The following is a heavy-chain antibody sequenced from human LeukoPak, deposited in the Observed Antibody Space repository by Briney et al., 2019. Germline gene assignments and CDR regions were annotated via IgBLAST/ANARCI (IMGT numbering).Heavy chain of an antibody. D-gene: IGHD1-1*01. CDR3: ARLSNDAFDI. CDR2: IHYSGST. V-gene: IGHV4-39*01. J-gene: IGHJ3*02. Sequence: SETLSLTCTVSGGSISSGSYYWGWIRQPPGKVLEWIGSIHYSGSTHYNPSLKSRVTISVDTSKNQFSLKLSSVTAADTAVFYCARLSNDAFDIWGQGTMVTVFS. CDR1: GGSISSGSYY.